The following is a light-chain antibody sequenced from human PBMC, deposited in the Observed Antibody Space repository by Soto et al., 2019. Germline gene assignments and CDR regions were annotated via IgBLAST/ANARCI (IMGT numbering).Light chain of an antibody. CDR2: EGD. V-gene: IGLV2-23*01. J-gene: IGLJ2*01. CDR3: CSYACGSTLV. Sequence: QSALTQPASVSGSPGQSITISCTGTSSDVGSYNLVSWYQQHPGKAPKLVIYEGDKWPSGVSNRFSGSKSGNTASLTISGLQAEDEADYYCCSYACGSTLVFGGGTQLTVL. CDR1: SSDVGSYNL.